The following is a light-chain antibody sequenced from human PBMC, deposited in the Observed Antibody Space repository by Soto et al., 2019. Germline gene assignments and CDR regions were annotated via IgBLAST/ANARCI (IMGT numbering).Light chain of an antibody. J-gene: IGKJ1*01. Sequence: DIVMNHSPDSLSVSLGARATINCKSSQSVLYSSNNKNYLAWYQQKPGQPPKLLIYWASTRESGVPDRFSGSGSGTDFTLTISSLQAEDVAVYYCQQYYSTPPTFGQGTKVDIK. CDR3: QQYYSTPPT. V-gene: IGKV4-1*01. CDR2: WAS. CDR1: QSVLYSSNNKNY.